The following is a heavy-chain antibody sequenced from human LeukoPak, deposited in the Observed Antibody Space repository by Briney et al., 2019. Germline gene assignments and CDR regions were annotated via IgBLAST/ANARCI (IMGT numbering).Heavy chain of an antibody. D-gene: IGHD3-22*01. CDR2: IYYSGST. Sequence: SDTLSLTCAVSGYSISTSNWWGWIRRPPGKGLEWIGYIYYSGSTYYNPSLKSRVTMSVDTSKHQFSLKLSSVTAVDTAVYYCARNDQESSGFDYWGQGTLVTVYS. V-gene: IGHV4-28*01. CDR3: ARNDQESSGFDY. CDR1: GYSISTSNW. J-gene: IGHJ4*02.